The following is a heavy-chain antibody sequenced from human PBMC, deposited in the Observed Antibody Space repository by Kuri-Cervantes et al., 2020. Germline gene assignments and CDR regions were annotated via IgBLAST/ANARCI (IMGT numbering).Heavy chain of an antibody. CDR3: EKDPSPVYCSGGGCYQA. CDR2: ISASDGAT. CDR1: GGSISSYY. D-gene: IGHD2-15*01. V-gene: IGHV3-23*01. Sequence: GGSLRLSCTVSGGSISSYYWSWIRQPPGKGLEWVSVISASDGATFYADSVKGRFTISRDNSKNTLYLQMNSLRDEDTAVYYCEKDPSPVYCSGGGCYQAWGQGTLVTVSS. J-gene: IGHJ5*02.